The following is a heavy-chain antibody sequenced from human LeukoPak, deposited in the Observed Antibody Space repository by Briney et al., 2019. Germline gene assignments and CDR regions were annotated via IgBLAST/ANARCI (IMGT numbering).Heavy chain of an antibody. J-gene: IGHJ4*02. CDR2: INHSGST. CDR3: ARRGPPKYSSLSIDY. Sequence: SETLSLTCAVYGGSFSGYYWSWIRQPPGKGLEWIGEINHSGSTNYNPSLKSRVTISVDTSKNQFSLKLSSVTAADTAVYYCARRGPPKYSSLSIDYWGQGTLVTVSS. CDR1: GGSFSGYY. V-gene: IGHV4-34*01. D-gene: IGHD6-6*01.